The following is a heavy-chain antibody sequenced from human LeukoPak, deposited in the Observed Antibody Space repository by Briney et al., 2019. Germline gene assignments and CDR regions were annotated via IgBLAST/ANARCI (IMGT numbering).Heavy chain of an antibody. CDR2: LYYSGST. D-gene: IGHD1-26*01. CDR1: GGSISSSAYY. V-gene: IGHV4-39*01. CDR3: ARQGGSPDWFDS. J-gene: IGHJ5*01. Sequence: SETLSLTCTVSGGSISSSAYYWGWIRQPPGKGLEWIGSLYYSGSTYYNPSLKSRVTISVDTSKKQFSLKLTSVTAADTAVYYCARQGGSPDWFDSWGQGTLVTVSS.